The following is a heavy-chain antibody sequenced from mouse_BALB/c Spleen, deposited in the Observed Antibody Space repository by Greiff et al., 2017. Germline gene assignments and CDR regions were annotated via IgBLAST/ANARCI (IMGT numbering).Heavy chain of an antibody. CDR3: ASDDAWFAY. J-gene: IGHJ3*01. CDR1: GYAFSSYW. Sequence: QVQLQQSGAELVRPGSSVNIPCKASGYAFSSYWMNWVKQRPGQGLEWIGQIYPGDGDTNYNGKFKGKATLTADKSSSTAYMQLSSLTSEDSAVYFCASDDAWFAYWGQGTLVTVSA. D-gene: IGHD2-12*01. CDR2: IYPGDGDT. V-gene: IGHV1-80*01.